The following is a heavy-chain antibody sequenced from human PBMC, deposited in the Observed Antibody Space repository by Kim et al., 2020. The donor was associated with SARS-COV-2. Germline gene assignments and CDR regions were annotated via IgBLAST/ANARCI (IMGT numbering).Heavy chain of an antibody. V-gene: IGHV3-9*01. D-gene: IGHD6-13*01. CDR3: AKADGSSWYYFDY. CDR1: GFTFDDYA. CDR2: LSWNSGSI. Sequence: GGSLRLSCAASGFTFDDYAMHWVRQAPGKGLEWVSGLSWNSGSIGYADSVKGRFTISRDNAKNSLYLQMNSLIAEDTALYYCAKADGSSWYYFDYWGQGTLVTVSS. J-gene: IGHJ4*02.